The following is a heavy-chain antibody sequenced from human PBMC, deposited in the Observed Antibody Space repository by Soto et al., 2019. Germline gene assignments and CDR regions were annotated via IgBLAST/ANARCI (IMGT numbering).Heavy chain of an antibody. CDR2: IWYDGSNK. CDR3: ARDGPRGYDSSGYYF. D-gene: IGHD3-22*01. V-gene: IGHV3-33*01. J-gene: IGHJ4*02. CDR1: GFTFSSYG. Sequence: QVQLVESGGGVVQPGRSLRLSCAASGFTFSSYGMHWVRQAPGKGLEWVAVIWYDGSNKYYADSVKGRFTISRDNSKNTLYLQMNSLRAEDTAVYYCARDGPRGYDSSGYYFWGQGTLVTVSS.